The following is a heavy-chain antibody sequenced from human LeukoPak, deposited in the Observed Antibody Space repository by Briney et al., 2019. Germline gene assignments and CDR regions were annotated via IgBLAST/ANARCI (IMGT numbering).Heavy chain of an antibody. CDR3: AREGLAVAADTLFDY. J-gene: IGHJ4*02. D-gene: IGHD6-19*01. CDR1: GDSVSSNSAA. V-gene: IGHV6-1*01. CDR2: TYYRSKWYN. Sequence: SQTLSLTCAISGDSVSSNSAAWNWIRQSPSRGLEWLGRTYYRSKWYNDYAVSVKSRIIINPDTSKNQFSLQLNSVTPEDTAMYYCAREGLAVAADTLFDYWGQGTLVTVSS.